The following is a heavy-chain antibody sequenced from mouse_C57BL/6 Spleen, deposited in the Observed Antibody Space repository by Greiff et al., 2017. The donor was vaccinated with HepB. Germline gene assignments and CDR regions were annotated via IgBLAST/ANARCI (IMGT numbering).Heavy chain of an antibody. Sequence: QVQLQQSGAELVKPGASVKISCKASGYAFSSYWMNWVKQRPGKGLEWIGQISPGDGDTNYNGKFKGKATLTADKSASTAYMHLSSLTSEDSAVYFCARLDYYGSSYPYFDYWGQGTTLTVSS. CDR3: ARLDYYGSSYPYFDY. J-gene: IGHJ2*01. CDR2: ISPGDGDT. D-gene: IGHD1-1*01. V-gene: IGHV1-80*01. CDR1: GYAFSSYW.